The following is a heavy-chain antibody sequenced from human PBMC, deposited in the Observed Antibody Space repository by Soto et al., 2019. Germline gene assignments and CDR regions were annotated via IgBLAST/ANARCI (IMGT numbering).Heavy chain of an antibody. J-gene: IGHJ6*02. D-gene: IGHD2-2*01. CDR3: ARDGLDCSSTSCYAFYYYYGMDV. Sequence: QVQLVQSGAEVTKPGSSVKVSCKASGGTFSSYTISWVRQAPGQGLEWMGRIIPILGIANYAQKYQGRVTITADKSTSTAYMELSSLRSEDTAVYYCARDGLDCSSTSCYAFYYYYGMDVWGQGTTVTGSS. V-gene: IGHV1-69*08. CDR2: IIPILGIA. CDR1: GGTFSSYT.